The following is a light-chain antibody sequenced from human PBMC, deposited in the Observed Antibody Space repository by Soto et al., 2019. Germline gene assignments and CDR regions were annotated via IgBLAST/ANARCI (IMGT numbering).Light chain of an antibody. Sequence: DIRLTQSPSTLSASVGDRATITCRASQSISSWLAWYQQKPGKAPKLLVYKASSLESGVPSRFSGSGSGTEFTLTISTLQPDDFATYYCQQYEAYPLTFGGGTKVEI. V-gene: IGKV1-5*03. J-gene: IGKJ4*01. CDR1: QSISSW. CDR2: KAS. CDR3: QQYEAYPLT.